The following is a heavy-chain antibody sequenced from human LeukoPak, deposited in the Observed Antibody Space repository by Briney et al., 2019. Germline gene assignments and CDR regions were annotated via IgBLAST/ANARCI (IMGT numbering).Heavy chain of an antibody. CDR2: IGSSSITI. J-gene: IGHJ4*02. V-gene: IGHV3-48*01. CDR3: ARDRYDYVWGTYRYTFDY. CDR1: GFTFSTYA. D-gene: IGHD3-16*02. Sequence: GGSLRLSCAASGFTFSTYAMNWVRQAPGKGLEWVSYIGSSSITIYYADSVKGRFTISRDNAKNSLFLQMNSLRAEDTAVYYCARDRYDYVWGTYRYTFDYWGQGTLVTVSS.